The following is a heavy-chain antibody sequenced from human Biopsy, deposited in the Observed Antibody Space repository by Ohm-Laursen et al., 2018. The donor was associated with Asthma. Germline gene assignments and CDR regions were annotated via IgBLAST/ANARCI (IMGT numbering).Heavy chain of an antibody. V-gene: IGHV1-3*04. Sequence: SSVKVSCKVSGYNFISFAIHWVRQAPGQRLEWMGWVNTGNGDTKYSQKFQGRVTITRDTSASTAYMELRSLRSEDTATYYCARTYYDFLTGQVNDAFALWGQGTMVTVSS. CDR2: VNTGNGDT. J-gene: IGHJ3*01. CDR3: ARTYYDFLTGQVNDAFAL. D-gene: IGHD3-9*01. CDR1: GYNFISFA.